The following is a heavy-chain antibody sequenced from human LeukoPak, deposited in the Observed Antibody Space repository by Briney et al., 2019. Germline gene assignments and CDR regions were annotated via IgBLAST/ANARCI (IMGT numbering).Heavy chain of an antibody. CDR3: ALNAYYAGMTT. V-gene: IGHV3-23*01. D-gene: IGHD3-16*01. J-gene: IGHJ4*02. CDR2: IVGSGDIT. CDR1: GFTFSDYA. Sequence: GGSLRLSCAASGFTFSDYAMGWVRQAPGKGLEWVSAIVGSGDITYYADSVKGRFIISRDNSKNTVYLQMTGLRAEDTGTYYCALNAYYAGMTTWGQGILVTVSS.